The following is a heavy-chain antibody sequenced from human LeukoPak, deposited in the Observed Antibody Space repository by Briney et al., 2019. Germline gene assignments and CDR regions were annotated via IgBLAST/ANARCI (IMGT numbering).Heavy chain of an antibody. CDR2: IHYSGST. D-gene: IGHD4-23*01. Sequence: SETLSLTCTVSGGSISSYYWSWIRQPPGKGLEWIGYIHYSGSTNYNPSLKSRVTISVDTSKNQFSLKLSSVTAADTAMYYCARVSRGNSVGGDYWGQGTLVTVSS. CDR1: GGSISSYY. CDR3: ARVSRGNSVGGDY. V-gene: IGHV4-59*01. J-gene: IGHJ4*02.